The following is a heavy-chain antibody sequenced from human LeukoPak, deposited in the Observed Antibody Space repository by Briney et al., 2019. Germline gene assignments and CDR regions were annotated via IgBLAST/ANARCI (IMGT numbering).Heavy chain of an antibody. J-gene: IGHJ4*02. CDR1: GFTFSSYW. D-gene: IGHD3-22*01. V-gene: IGHV3-74*01. Sequence: PGGSLRLSCAASGFTFSSYWTHWVRQAPGKGLVWVSCIKSDGSSTSYADSVKGRFTISRDNAKNTLYLQMNSLRAEDTAVYYCAREGYYYESNLDYWGQGTLVTVSS. CDR2: IKSDGSST. CDR3: AREGYYYESNLDY.